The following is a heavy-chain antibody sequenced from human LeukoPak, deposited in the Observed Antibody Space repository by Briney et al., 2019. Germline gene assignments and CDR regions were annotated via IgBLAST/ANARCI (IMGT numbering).Heavy chain of an antibody. Sequence: GASVKVSCKASGYTFTGYYLHWVRQAPGQGLEWMGWINPNSGATKYAQKFQGRVTLTRDTSISTAYMELSRLRSDDTAIYYCARGIVLMVYAPFDYWGQGTLVTVSS. D-gene: IGHD2-8*01. V-gene: IGHV1-2*02. J-gene: IGHJ4*02. CDR1: GYTFTGYY. CDR2: INPNSGAT. CDR3: ARGIVLMVYAPFDY.